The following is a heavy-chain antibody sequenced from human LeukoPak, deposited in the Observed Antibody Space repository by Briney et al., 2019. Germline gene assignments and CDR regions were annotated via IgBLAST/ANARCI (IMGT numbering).Heavy chain of an antibody. D-gene: IGHD3-3*01. Sequence: ASVKVSCKASGYTFTSYDINWVRQATGQGLEWMGWMNPNSGNTGYAQKFQGRVTMTRNTSISTAYMELSSLRSEDTAVYYCARGVYYDFWSGYYSGGFNAGPFDPWGREPWSPSPQ. J-gene: IGHJ5*02. V-gene: IGHV1-8*01. CDR1: GYTFTSYD. CDR2: MNPNSGNT. CDR3: ARGVYYDFWSGYYSGGFNAGPFDP.